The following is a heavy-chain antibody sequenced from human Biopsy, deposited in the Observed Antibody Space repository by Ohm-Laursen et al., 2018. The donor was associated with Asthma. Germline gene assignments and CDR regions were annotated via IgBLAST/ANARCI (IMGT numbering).Heavy chain of an antibody. J-gene: IGHJ6*02. CDR3: ARAVDYSHYYGIDV. V-gene: IGHV1-18*01. CDR1: GYTFNSVG. Sequence: SVKVSCKTSGYTFNSVGITWVRQAPGQGLEWMGWISVYNGNTRVAQKLQDRVTMITDTSTSTAYMELRSLRSDDTAVYFCARAVDYSHYYGIDVWGQGTTVTVS. CDR2: ISVYNGNT. D-gene: IGHD3-10*01.